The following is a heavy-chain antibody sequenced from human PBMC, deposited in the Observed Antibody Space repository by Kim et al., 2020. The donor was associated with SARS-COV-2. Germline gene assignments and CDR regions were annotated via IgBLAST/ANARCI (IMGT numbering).Heavy chain of an antibody. CDR2: ISSSSSYI. CDR3: ARADGEYQLLDYYYYGMDV. V-gene: IGHV3-21*01. CDR1: GFTFSSYS. Sequence: GGSLRLSCAASGFTFSSYSMNWVRQAPGKGLEWVSSISSSSSYIYHADSVKGRFTISRDNAKNSLYLQMNSLRAEDTAVYYCARADGEYQLLDYYYYGMDVWGQGTTVTVSS. J-gene: IGHJ6*02. D-gene: IGHD3-10*01.